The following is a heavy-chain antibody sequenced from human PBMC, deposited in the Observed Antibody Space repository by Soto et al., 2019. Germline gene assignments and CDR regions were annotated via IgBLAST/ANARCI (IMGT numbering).Heavy chain of an antibody. D-gene: IGHD2-15*01. CDR2: IHPSGDT. J-gene: IGHJ1*01. Sequence: ASVQVSCKASGFSFSYYFIHWVRQAPGQGLAWMAMIHPSGDTGYAQKFRGRVTMTIDTSTTTAYMELRNLTSEDTAVYFSVRGYCTTSPCSGDFQFWGQGTLVTVSS. CDR3: VRGYCTTSPCSGDFQF. V-gene: IGHV1-46*01. CDR1: GFSFSYYF.